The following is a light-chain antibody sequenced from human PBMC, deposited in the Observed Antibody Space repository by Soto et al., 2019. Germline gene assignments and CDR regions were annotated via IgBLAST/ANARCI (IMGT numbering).Light chain of an antibody. V-gene: IGLV2-23*01. CDR2: EGN. Sequence: QSALTQPVSVSGSPGQSITISCTGTSSDVGSYNLVSWYQQNPGKAPKLMIYEGNKRPSGVSNRFSGSKSGNTASLTISGLQAEDEADYYCCSYAGSSSWVFGGGTKVTVL. CDR3: CSYAGSSSWV. CDR1: SSDVGSYNL. J-gene: IGLJ3*02.